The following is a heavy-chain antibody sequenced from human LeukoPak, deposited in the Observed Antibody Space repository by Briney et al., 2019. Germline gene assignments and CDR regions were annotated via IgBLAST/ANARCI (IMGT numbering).Heavy chain of an antibody. D-gene: IGHD5-18*01. V-gene: IGHV3-21*01. CDR2: ISSSSSYI. CDR1: GFTFSSYW. Sequence: GGSLRLSCAASGFTFSSYWMNWVRQAPGKGLEWVSSISSSSSYIYYADSVKGRFTISRDNAKNSLYLQMNSLRAEDTAVYYCARGALMDTAMVERWGQGTLVTVSS. J-gene: IGHJ4*02. CDR3: ARGALMDTAMVER.